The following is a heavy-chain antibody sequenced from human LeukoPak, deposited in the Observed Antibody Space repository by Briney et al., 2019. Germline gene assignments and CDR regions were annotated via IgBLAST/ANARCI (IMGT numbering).Heavy chain of an antibody. V-gene: IGHV4-59*08. CDR3: ARHYDYVWGSYRLTHPLFDY. Sequence: SETLSLTCTVSGGSISSYYWSWIRQPQGQGLEWIGYIYYSGSTNYNPSLKSRVTISVDTSKNQFSLKLSSVTAADTAVYYCARHYDYVWGSYRLTHPLFDYWGQGTLVTVSS. D-gene: IGHD3-16*02. J-gene: IGHJ4*02. CDR2: IYYSGST. CDR1: GGSISSYY.